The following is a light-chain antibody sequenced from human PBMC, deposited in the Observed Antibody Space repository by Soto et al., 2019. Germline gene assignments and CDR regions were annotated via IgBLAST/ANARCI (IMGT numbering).Light chain of an antibody. CDR2: GAS. CDR3: QQYGSSPRT. J-gene: IGKJ1*01. V-gene: IGKV3-20*01. Sequence: EIVLTQSPGTLSLSPGERATLSCRASQSVSSSYLAWYQQKPGQAPRLLLYGASSSATGIPDRFSGSGSGTDFTLTISRLEPEDFAVYYCQQYGSSPRTFGQGTKVEIK. CDR1: QSVSSSY.